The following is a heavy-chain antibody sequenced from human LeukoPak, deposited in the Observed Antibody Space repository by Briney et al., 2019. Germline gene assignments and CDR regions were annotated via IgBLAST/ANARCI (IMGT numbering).Heavy chain of an antibody. CDR3: ARDMRRVAGSSGYYYFYYMDV. Sequence: GGSLRLSCAASGFTFSSYWMRWVRQAPGKGLEWVANIKQDGSEKYYVDSVEGRFTISRDNAKNSLYLQMNSLRAEDTAVYYCARDMRRVAGSSGYYYFYYMDVWGKGTTVTVSS. CDR2: IKQDGSEK. V-gene: IGHV3-7*01. D-gene: IGHD3-10*01. CDR1: GFTFSSYW. J-gene: IGHJ6*03.